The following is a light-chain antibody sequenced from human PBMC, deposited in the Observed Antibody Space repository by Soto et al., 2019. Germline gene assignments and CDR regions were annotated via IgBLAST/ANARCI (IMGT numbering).Light chain of an antibody. CDR2: GIS. V-gene: IGKV3-15*01. CDR1: QSVNSN. J-gene: IGKJ4*01. CDR3: QQYNNWPLT. Sequence: EVVLTQSPATLSVSPGERVTLSCRASQSVNSNLAWYHQEPGQAPRLLIYGISTRATGIPARFSGSGSGTEFALTISSLQSEDSAVYYCQQYNNWPLTFGGGTRVEIK.